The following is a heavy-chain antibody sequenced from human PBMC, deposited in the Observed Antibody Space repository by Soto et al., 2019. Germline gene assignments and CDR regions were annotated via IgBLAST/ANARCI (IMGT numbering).Heavy chain of an antibody. V-gene: IGHV4-4*02. D-gene: IGHD6-13*01. CDR3: VRVVWGVPAPGTSGWFDP. Sequence: QVQLQESGPGLVKPSGTLSLTCAVSGDSISGSNWWSWVRQSPGKGLEWIGEIYHSGNTNYNPSLKGRATISVDKAKNLFSLRLNSVTAADTAVYYCVRVVWGVPAPGTSGWFDPWGQGTLVTVSS. CDR1: GDSISGSNW. J-gene: IGHJ5*02. CDR2: IYHSGNT.